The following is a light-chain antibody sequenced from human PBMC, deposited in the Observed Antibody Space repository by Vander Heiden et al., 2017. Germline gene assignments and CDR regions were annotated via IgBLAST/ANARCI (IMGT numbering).Light chain of an antibody. V-gene: IGKV3-20*01. CDR1: QSVSSTY. Sequence: EIVLTQSPGTLSLSPGERATLSCRPSQSVSSTYLAWYQQKPGQAPSLLIYGSSSRATGIPARFSGSGSGTDFTLTISRLEPEDFAVYYCQQYGSSPYTFGQGTKLEIK. CDR3: QQYGSSPYT. J-gene: IGKJ2*01. CDR2: GSS.